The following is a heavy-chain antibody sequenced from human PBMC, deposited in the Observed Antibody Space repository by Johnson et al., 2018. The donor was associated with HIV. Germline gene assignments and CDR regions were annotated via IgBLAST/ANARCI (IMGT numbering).Heavy chain of an antibody. CDR2: IYPGGST. D-gene: IGHD5-12*01. Sequence: VQLVESGGGVVQPGGSLRLACAASGFTVSSNYMSWVRQPPGKGPEWVSVIYPGGSTYYADSVKGRSTISRDNSKNTLYLQMHSLTPEDTAVYYCARGAVSGYVSVDAFHIWGQGTLVTVSS. CDR3: ARGAVSGYVSVDAFHI. CDR1: GFTVSSNY. V-gene: IGHV3-66*02. J-gene: IGHJ3*02.